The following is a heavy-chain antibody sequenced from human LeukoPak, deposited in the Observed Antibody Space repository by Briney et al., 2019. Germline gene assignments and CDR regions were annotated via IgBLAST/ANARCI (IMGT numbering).Heavy chain of an antibody. D-gene: IGHD3-10*01. CDR2: IIPVFGTA. CDR1: GGTFSSYA. CDR3: ARDVTEITMVRGVIIYYYYYGMDV. Sequence: ASVKVSCKASGGTFSSYAISWVRQAPGQGLEWMGGIIPVFGTANYAQKFQGRVMITADESTSTAYMELSSLRSEDTAVYYCARDVTEITMVRGVIIYYYYYGMDVWGQGTTVTVSS. V-gene: IGHV1-69*13. J-gene: IGHJ6*02.